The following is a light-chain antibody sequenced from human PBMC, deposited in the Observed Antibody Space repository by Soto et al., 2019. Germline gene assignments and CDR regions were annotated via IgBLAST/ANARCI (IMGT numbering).Light chain of an antibody. CDR2: DVS. J-gene: IGLJ1*01. Sequence: QSALTQPASVSGSPGQSITISCTGTSSDVGGYNYVSWYQQHPGKAPKLMIYDVSNRPSGVSNRFSGSKSGNTASLTISGRQAEDEADYYCSSYTSSSTYVFGTVTKLTVL. CDR3: SSYTSSSTYV. V-gene: IGLV2-14*01. CDR1: SSDVGGYNY.